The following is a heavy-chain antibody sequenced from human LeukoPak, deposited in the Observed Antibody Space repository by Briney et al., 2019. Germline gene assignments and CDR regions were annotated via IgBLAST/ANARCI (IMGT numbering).Heavy chain of an antibody. CDR1: GGSISSYY. D-gene: IGHD3-22*01. CDR2: IDYSGST. CDR3: ARREDDSSGYYYP. V-gene: IGHV4-59*12. Sequence: SETLSLTCTVSGGSISSYYWSWIRQPPGQGREWIGDIDYSGSTNHNPSIKSRITISVDTSKNQFSLKLSSVTAADTAVYDCARREDDSSGYYYPWGQGTLVTVSS. J-gene: IGHJ5*02.